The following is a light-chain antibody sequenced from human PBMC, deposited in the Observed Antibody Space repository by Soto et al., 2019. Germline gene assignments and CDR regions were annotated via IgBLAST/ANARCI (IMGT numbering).Light chain of an antibody. CDR2: EVS. V-gene: IGLV2-14*01. CDR1: SSDVGGYNY. CDR3: SSYTSSSTLLV. Sequence: QSALTQPASVSGSPGQSITISCTGTSSDVGGYNYVSWYQQHPGKAPKLMIYEVSNRPSGVSNRFSGSKSSNTASLTISGLQAEDEADYYCSSYTSSSTLLVFGTGTKVTVL. J-gene: IGLJ1*01.